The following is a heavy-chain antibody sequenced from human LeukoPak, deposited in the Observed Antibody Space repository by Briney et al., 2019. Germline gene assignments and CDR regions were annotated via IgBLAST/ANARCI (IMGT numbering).Heavy chain of an antibody. CDR1: GVSISSSNSY. CDR3: ARAYSSSWYHNWFDP. D-gene: IGHD6-13*01. CDR2: IYYSGNT. Sequence: SETLSLTCTVSGVSISSSNSYWGWIRQPPGKGLEWIGSIYYSGNTYYNASLKSQVSISIDTSKNRFSLRLSSVTAADTALYYCARAYSSSWYHNWFDPWGQGTLVTVSS. J-gene: IGHJ5*02. V-gene: IGHV4-39*01.